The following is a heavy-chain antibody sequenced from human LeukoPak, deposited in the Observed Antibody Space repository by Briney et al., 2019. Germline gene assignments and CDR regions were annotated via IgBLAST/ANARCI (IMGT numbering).Heavy chain of an antibody. V-gene: IGHV4-28*01. D-gene: IGHD6-13*01. J-gene: IGHJ4*02. Sequence: PSETLSLTCAVSGYSISSSNWWGWIRQPPGKGLEWIGYIYYSGSTYYNPSLKSRVTMSVDTSKNQFSLKLSPVTAVDTAVYYCARRGIAAAGSFDYWGQGTLVTVSS. CDR2: IYYSGST. CDR3: ARRGIAAAGSFDY. CDR1: GYSISSSNW.